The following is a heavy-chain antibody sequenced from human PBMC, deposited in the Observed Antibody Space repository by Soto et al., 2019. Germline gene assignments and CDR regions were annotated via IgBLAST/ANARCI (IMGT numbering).Heavy chain of an antibody. V-gene: IGHV3-23*01. CDR1: GFTFSSYA. D-gene: IGHD2-15*01. CDR2: ISGSGGST. Sequence: GGSLRLSCAASGFTFSSYAMSWVRQAPGKGLEWVSAISGSGGSTYYADSVKGRFTISRDNSKNTLYLQMNSLRAEDTAVYYCAKIIRSTWVAANFDYWGQGTLVTVSS. J-gene: IGHJ4*02. CDR3: AKIIRSTWVAANFDY.